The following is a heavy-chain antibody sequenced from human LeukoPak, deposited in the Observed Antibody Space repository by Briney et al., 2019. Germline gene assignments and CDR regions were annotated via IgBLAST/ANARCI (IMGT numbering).Heavy chain of an antibody. V-gene: IGHV3-30*04. D-gene: IGHD1-26*01. CDR1: GFTFSSYA. J-gene: IGHJ6*03. Sequence: GGSLRLSCAASGFTFSSYAMHWVRQASGKGLEWVAVISYDGSNKYYADSVKGRFTISRDNAKNSLYLQMNSLRAEDTAVYYCARVGWEAIHMDVWGKGTTVTVSS. CDR3: ARVGWEAIHMDV. CDR2: ISYDGSNK.